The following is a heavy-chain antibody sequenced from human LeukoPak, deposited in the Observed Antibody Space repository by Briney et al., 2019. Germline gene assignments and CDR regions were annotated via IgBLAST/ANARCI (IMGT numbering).Heavy chain of an antibody. Sequence: ASVKVSCKASGGTFSSYGISWVRQAPGQGLEWMGWISAYNGNTNYAQKLQGRVTMTTDTSTSTAYMELRSLRSDDTAVYYCARGSTARYYYDSSGYYRGAVDYWGQGTLVTVSS. CDR3: ARGSTARYYYDSSGYYRGAVDY. CDR2: ISAYNGNT. CDR1: GGTFSSYG. V-gene: IGHV1-18*01. J-gene: IGHJ4*02. D-gene: IGHD3-22*01.